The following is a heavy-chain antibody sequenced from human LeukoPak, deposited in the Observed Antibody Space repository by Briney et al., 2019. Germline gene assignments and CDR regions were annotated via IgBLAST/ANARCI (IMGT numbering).Heavy chain of an antibody. CDR2: IYYSGST. V-gene: IGHV4-59*01. CDR3: AREGGYSSSWYPTYARPNNWFDP. J-gene: IGHJ5*02. Sequence: SETLSLTCTVSGGSISSYYWSWIRQPPGKGLEWIGYIYYSGSTNYNPSLKSRVTISVDTSKNQFSLKLSSVTAADTAVYYCAREGGYSSSWYPTYARPNNWFDPWGQGTLVTVSS. CDR1: GGSISSYY. D-gene: IGHD6-13*01.